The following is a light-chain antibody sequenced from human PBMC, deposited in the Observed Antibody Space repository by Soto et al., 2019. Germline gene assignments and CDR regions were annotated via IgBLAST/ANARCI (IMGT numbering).Light chain of an antibody. CDR2: DTF. CDR1: QSVSTF. V-gene: IGKV3-11*01. J-gene: IGKJ5*01. Sequence: EVVLTQSPATLSMSPGERVTLACRASQSVSTFVAWYQHKPGQAPRPVIYDTFKRAPGVPDRFSGGGSGTDFSRTISSLEPEDFAVYYCQQRARWPMLVGQGTRLDLK. CDR3: QQRARWPML.